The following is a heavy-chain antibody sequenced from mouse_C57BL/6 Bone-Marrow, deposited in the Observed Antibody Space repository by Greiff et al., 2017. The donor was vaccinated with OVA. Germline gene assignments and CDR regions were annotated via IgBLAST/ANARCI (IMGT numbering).Heavy chain of an antibody. V-gene: IGHV1-72*01. Sequence: VQLQQPGAELVKPGASVKLSCKASGYTFTSYWMHWVKQRPGRGLEWSGRIDPNSGGTKYKEKFKSKATLTVDKPSSTAYMQLSSLTSEDSAVYYCARWGDYGNPWYFDVWGTGTTVTVSS. CDR2: IDPNSGGT. D-gene: IGHD2-1*01. CDR3: ARWGDYGNPWYFDV. CDR1: GYTFTSYW. J-gene: IGHJ1*03.